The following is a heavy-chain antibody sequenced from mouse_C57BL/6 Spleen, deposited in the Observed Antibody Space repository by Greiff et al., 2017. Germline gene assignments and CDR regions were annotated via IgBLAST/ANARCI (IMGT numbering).Heavy chain of an antibody. CDR3: AGHEDQRADYDVDALDY. CDR1: GYTFTEYT. J-gene: IGHJ4*01. Sequence: QVQLQQSGAELVKPGASVKLSCKASGYTFTEYTIHWVKQRSGQGLEWIGWFYPGSGSIKYNEKFKDKATLTADKSSSTVYMELSRLTSEDSAVYFCAGHEDQRADYDVDALDYWGQGTSVTVSS. CDR2: FYPGSGSI. V-gene: IGHV1-62-2*01. D-gene: IGHD2-4*01.